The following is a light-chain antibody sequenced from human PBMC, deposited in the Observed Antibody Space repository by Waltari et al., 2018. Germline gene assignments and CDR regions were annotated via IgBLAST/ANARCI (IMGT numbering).Light chain of an antibody. V-gene: IGKV3-15*01. Sequence: EIVMTQSPATLSVSPGERVTLSCRASQSVSNNLSWYQQKPGQAPRFLIYDASTRATGTPARCSGSGSGTEFTLTISSMQSEDFAVYYCQQYNNWPRTFGQGTKVEIK. CDR2: DAS. J-gene: IGKJ1*01. CDR3: QQYNNWPRT. CDR1: QSVSNN.